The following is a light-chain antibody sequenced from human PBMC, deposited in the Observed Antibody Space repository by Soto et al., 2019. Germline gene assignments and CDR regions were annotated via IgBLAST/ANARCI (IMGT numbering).Light chain of an antibody. CDR2: GPT. V-gene: IGKV1-9*01. J-gene: IGKJ5*01. Sequence: IQLTQSPSSLSASVGDRVTITCRASQGISNYLAWYQQKPGKTPRLLIYGPTTLQSVVPSRFSGSGSGTDFALTISSLQPEDFATYYCQQLKSYVTFGQGTRLEIK. CDR3: QQLKSYVT. CDR1: QGISNY.